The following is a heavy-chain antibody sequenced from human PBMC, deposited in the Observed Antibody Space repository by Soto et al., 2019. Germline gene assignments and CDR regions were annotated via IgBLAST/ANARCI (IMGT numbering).Heavy chain of an antibody. CDR2: SIPIFGTA. J-gene: IGHJ5*02. Sequence: QVQLVQSGAEVKKPGSSVKVSCKASGGTFSSYAISWVRQAPGQGLEWMGGSIPIFGTANYAQKFQGRVTITADKSTSTAYMELSSLRSEDTAVYYCARGGRCSGGSCRLYNWFDPWGQGTLVTVSS. CDR1: GGTFSSYA. CDR3: ARGGRCSGGSCRLYNWFDP. D-gene: IGHD2-15*01. V-gene: IGHV1-69*06.